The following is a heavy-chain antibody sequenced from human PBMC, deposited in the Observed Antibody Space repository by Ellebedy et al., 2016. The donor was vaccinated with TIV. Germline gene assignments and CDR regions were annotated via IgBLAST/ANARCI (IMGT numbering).Heavy chain of an antibody. Sequence: GESLKISXAASAFTFSSNAMNWVRQAPGKGLEWVSGISGSGVSTYYADSVKGRFTISRDNSKNTLYLQMNSLRAEDTAVYYCASRPGIAVAGPGDYWGQGTLVTVS. J-gene: IGHJ4*02. V-gene: IGHV3-23*01. CDR2: ISGSGVST. CDR1: AFTFSSNA. D-gene: IGHD6-19*01. CDR3: ASRPGIAVAGPGDY.